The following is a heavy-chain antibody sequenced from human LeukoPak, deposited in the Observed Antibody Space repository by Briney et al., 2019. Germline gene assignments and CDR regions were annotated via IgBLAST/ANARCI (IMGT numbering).Heavy chain of an antibody. J-gene: IGHJ4*02. CDR3: PHSSGWYPMAFDY. CDR1: GGSFSGYY. CDR2: INHSGST. Sequence: SETLSLTCAVYGGSFSGYYWSWIRQPPGKGLEWIGEINHSGSTNYNPSLKSRVTISVDTSKNQFSLKLSSVTAADTAVYYCPHSSGWYPMAFDYWGQGTLVTVSS. D-gene: IGHD6-19*01. V-gene: IGHV4-34*01.